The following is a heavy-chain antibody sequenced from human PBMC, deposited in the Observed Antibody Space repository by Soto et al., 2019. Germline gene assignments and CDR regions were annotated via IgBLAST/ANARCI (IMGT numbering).Heavy chain of an antibody. CDR1: GGTFSSYA. CDR2: IIPIFGTA. CDR3: ANCRPLDILTGYPPDYYYGMDV. D-gene: IGHD3-9*01. V-gene: IGHV1-69*01. Sequence: QVQLVQSGAEVKKPGSSVKVSCKASGGTFSSYAISWVRQAPGQGLEWMGGIIPIFGTANYAQKFQGRVTITADESTSTAYMELSSLRSEDTAVYYCANCRPLDILTGYPPDYYYGMDVWGQGTTVTVSS. J-gene: IGHJ6*02.